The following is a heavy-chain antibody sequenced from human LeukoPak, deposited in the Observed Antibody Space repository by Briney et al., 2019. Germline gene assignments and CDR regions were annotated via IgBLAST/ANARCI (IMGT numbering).Heavy chain of an antibody. J-gene: IGHJ2*01. Sequence: PSETLSLTCTVSGGSISSYYWSWIRQPPGKGLEWIGYIYYRGSTNYNPSLKSRVTISVDTSKNQFSLKLSSVTAADTAVYYCARERTTVPINNWYFDLWGRGTLVTVSS. D-gene: IGHD4-17*01. V-gene: IGHV4-59*01. CDR1: GGSISSYY. CDR2: IYYRGST. CDR3: ARERTTVPINNWYFDL.